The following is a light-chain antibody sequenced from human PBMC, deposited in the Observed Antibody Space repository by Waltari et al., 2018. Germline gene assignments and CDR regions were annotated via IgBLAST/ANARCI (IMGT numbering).Light chain of an antibody. J-gene: IGKJ1*01. CDR2: AAS. CDR1: QSVGRT. Sequence: EVVLTQSPGTLSLSPGERATLSCRTSQSVGRTLAWYQQKPGQAPRLLIYAASTRATGIPDRFISSGSGTDFSLTITRLEPEDFAVYYCQHYVRLPVTFGQGTKVEIK. V-gene: IGKV3-20*01. CDR3: QHYVRLPVT.